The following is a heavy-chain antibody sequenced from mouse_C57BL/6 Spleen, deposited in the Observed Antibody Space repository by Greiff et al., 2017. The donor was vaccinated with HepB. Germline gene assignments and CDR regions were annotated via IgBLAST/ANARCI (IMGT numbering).Heavy chain of an antibody. CDR2: INPSTGGT. D-gene: IGHD4-1*01. CDR3: ARGGLGRYFDV. V-gene: IGHV1-42*01. CDR1: GYSFTGYY. J-gene: IGHJ1*03. Sequence: EVKVVESGPELVKPGASVKISCKASGYSFTGYYMNWVKQSPEKSLEWIGEINPSTGGTTYNQKFKAKATLTVDKSSSTAYMQLKSLTSEDSAVYYCARGGLGRYFDVWGTGTTVTVSS.